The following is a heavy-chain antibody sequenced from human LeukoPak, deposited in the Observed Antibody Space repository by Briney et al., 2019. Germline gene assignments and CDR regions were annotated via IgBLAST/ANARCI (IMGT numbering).Heavy chain of an antibody. CDR3: AKDDRIQTRRYSYNY. CDR2: ISGSGGST. CDR1: GFYFANYA. Sequence: GGSLRLSCAASGFYFANYAMSWVRQAPGKGLEWVSVISGSGGSTSYADSVKGRFTISRDNSMNTLYLQMNSLRAEDTAVYYCAKDDRIQTRRYSYNYWGQGTLVTVSS. D-gene: IGHD5-18*01. V-gene: IGHV3-23*01. J-gene: IGHJ4*02.